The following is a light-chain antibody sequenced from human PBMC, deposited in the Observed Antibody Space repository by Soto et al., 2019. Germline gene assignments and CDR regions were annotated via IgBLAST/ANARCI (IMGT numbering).Light chain of an antibody. V-gene: IGLV1-40*01. CDR1: SSNIGAGYD. J-gene: IGLJ7*01. CDR2: GNT. CDR3: QSYDSSLSASV. Sequence: HSVLTQPPSVSGAPGQRVTISCTGSSSNIGAGYDVHWYQQLPGTAPKLLIYGNTNRPSGVPDRFSGSKSGTSASLAITGLQAEDEADYYCQSYDSSLSASVFGGGNQLTVL.